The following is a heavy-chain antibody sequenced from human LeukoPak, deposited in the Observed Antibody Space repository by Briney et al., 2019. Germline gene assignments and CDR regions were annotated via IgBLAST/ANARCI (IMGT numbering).Heavy chain of an antibody. D-gene: IGHD6-13*01. J-gene: IGHJ4*02. CDR1: GFTFSSYW. V-gene: IGHV3-74*01. Sequence: GGSLRLSCAAPGFTFSSYWMHWVRHAPGKGLVWVSRINSDGSSTSYADSVKGRFTISRDNAKNTLYLQMNSLRAEDTAVYYCARDIEAAGLFLDYWGQGTLVTVSS. CDR2: INSDGSST. CDR3: ARDIEAAGLFLDY.